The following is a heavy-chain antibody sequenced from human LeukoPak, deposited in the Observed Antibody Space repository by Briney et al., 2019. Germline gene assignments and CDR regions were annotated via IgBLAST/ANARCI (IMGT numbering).Heavy chain of an antibody. J-gene: IGHJ3*02. V-gene: IGHV3-23*01. D-gene: IGHD3-3*01. CDR2: INGSGGST. Sequence: AGGSLRLSCAASGFTFSTYAMSWVRQAPGKGLECVSTINGSGGSTYYADSVKGRFTISRDSSKRTLYLQMNSLRAEDTAMYYCARESWSDSVAFDIWGLGTMVIVSS. CDR1: GFTFSTYA. CDR3: ARESWSDSVAFDI.